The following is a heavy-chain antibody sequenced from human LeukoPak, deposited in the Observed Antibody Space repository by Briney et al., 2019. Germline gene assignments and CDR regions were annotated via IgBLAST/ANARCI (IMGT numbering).Heavy chain of an antibody. CDR3: GKDSTVVTPRYNSFDP. D-gene: IGHD4-23*01. J-gene: IGHJ5*02. CDR1: GFTFSSYA. CDR2: ISGSGGTT. Sequence: GGSLRLSCAASGFTFSSYAMTWVRQAPGKGLEWVSAISGSGGTTYYADSVKGRFTISRDNSKNTLYLQMNSLRAEDTAVYYCGKDSTVVTPRYNSFDPWGQGTLVTVSS. V-gene: IGHV3-23*01.